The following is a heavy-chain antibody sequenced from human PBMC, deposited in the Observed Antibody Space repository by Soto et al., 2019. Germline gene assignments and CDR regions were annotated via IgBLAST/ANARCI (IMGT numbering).Heavy chain of an antibody. Sequence: EVQLVESGGGLVQPGGSLRLSCAGAGFTFSGYWMSWVRQAPGKGLEWVANIKGDGSEKYYMNSVKGRFTISRDNARNSLYLQLVSLRVEDSAVYYCAREGRGYCATTSCPAIWGQGTLVSVTS. CDR2: IKGDGSEK. CDR1: GFTFSGYW. V-gene: IGHV3-7*01. D-gene: IGHD2-2*01. J-gene: IGHJ4*02. CDR3: AREGRGYCATTSCPAI.